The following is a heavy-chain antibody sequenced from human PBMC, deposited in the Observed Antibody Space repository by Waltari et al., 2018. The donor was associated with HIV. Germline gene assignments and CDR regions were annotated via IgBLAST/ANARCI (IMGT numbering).Heavy chain of an antibody. CDR3: ARVKYFYVSREYFFDY. D-gene: IGHD3-10*02. Sequence: QVTLRESGPALVKPTQTLTLTCHFAGFSLSTTGMCVSWIRQPPGKALEWLALIDWADDKYFSTSLRSRLTISKDTTKNQVALTVTNLDPMDTATYYCARVKYFYVSREYFFDYWGQGILVTVSS. V-gene: IGHV2-70*01. CDR2: IDWADDK. CDR1: GFSLSTTGMC. J-gene: IGHJ4*02.